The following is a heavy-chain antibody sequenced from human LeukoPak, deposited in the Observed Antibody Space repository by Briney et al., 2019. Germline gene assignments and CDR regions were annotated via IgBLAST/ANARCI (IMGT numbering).Heavy chain of an antibody. V-gene: IGHV3-30*03. CDR3: ARGKYGGYFIDY. D-gene: IGHD5-12*01. J-gene: IGHJ4*02. CDR2: ISYDGSNK. CDR1: GFTFSSYG. Sequence: GGSLRLSCAAFGFTFSSYGMHWVRQAPGKGLEWVAVISYDGSNKYYADSVKGRFTISRDNAKNTVYLQMNSLRAEDTAVYYCARGKYGGYFIDYWGQGTLVTVSS.